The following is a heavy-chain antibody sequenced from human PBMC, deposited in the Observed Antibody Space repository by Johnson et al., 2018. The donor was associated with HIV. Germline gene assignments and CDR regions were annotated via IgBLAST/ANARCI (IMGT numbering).Heavy chain of an antibody. Sequence: QVQLVESGGGVVQPGGSLRLSCAASGFTFSSYGMHWVRQAPGKGLEWVAFIRYDGSNKYYADSVKGRFTISRDNSKNTLYLQMNSLRAEDTAVYYCASYCSGGSCYRRSPSDAFDIGGQGTMVTVSS. CDR2: IRYDGSNK. CDR1: GFTFSSYG. V-gene: IGHV3-30*02. J-gene: IGHJ3*02. D-gene: IGHD2-15*01. CDR3: ASYCSGGSCYRRSPSDAFDI.